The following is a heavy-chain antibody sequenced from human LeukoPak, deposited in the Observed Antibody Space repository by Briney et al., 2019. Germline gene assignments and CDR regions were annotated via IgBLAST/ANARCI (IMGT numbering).Heavy chain of an antibody. D-gene: IGHD3-22*01. CDR1: GSTFSTYA. Sequence: GGSLRLSCAASGSTFSTYAMSWVRQAPGKGLEWVSAISGSGGSTYYADSVKGRFTISRDNSKNTLYLQMNSLRAADTAVYYCAKAPQGCYDSGAYYYWGQGTLVTVSS. V-gene: IGHV3-23*01. CDR2: ISGSGGST. J-gene: IGHJ4*02. CDR3: AKAPQGCYDSGAYYY.